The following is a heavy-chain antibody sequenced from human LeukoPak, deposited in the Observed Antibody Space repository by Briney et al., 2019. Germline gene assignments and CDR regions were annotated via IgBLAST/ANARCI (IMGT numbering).Heavy chain of an antibody. Sequence: PGRSLRLSCAASGLTFSSYGMHWVRQAPGKGLEWVAVIWYDGSNKYYADSVKGRFTISRDNSKNTLYLQMNSLRAEDTAVYYCATHSGYDSSGHASRPGSDYWGQGTLVTVSS. CDR1: GLTFSSYG. CDR3: ATHSGYDSSGHASRPGSDY. J-gene: IGHJ4*02. CDR2: IWYDGSNK. D-gene: IGHD3-22*01. V-gene: IGHV3-33*01.